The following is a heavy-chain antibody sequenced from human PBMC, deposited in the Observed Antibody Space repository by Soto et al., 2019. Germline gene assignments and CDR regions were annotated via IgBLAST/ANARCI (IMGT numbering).Heavy chain of an antibody. J-gene: IGHJ4*02. CDR1: GYTFSSYH. CDR3: ARDLPPVDY. V-gene: IGHV1-18*01. CDR2: ISAYNGNT. Sequence: QIQLGQCGAEVKKPGASVKVSCKASGYTFSSYHITWVRQAPGQGLEWMGWISAYNGNTNYAQNLQGRVTMTTDPSTSTAYMELRSLRSDDTAVYYCARDLPPVDYWGQGTLVTVSS.